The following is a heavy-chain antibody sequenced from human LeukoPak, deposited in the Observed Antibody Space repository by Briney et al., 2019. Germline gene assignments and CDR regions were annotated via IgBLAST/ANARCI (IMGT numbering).Heavy chain of an antibody. CDR1: GYTFTGYY. D-gene: IGHD2-15*01. Sequence: ASVKVSCKASGYTFTGYYMHWVRQAPGQGLEWMGWINPNSGGKNYAHKFQGRRTMTEDTSISTDYMELSRLRSDDTAVYYCARATVCSGGSCPLIDYWGQGTLVTVSS. V-gene: IGHV1-2*02. CDR2: INPNSGGK. J-gene: IGHJ4*02. CDR3: ARATVCSGGSCPLIDY.